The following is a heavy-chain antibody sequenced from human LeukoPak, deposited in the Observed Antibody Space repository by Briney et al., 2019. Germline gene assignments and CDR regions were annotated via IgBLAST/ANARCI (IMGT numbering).Heavy chain of an antibody. Sequence: WASAKVSCKASGYDFINYGISWVRQAPGQGLEWMGWRSIYNGNTDYKLQGRVTMTTDTSTSTAYMEVRSLRSDDTAVYYCARGGPFPSGSSSREYYLDYWGQGTLVTVSS. V-gene: IGHV1-18*01. CDR1: GYDFINYG. CDR2: RSIYNGNT. J-gene: IGHJ4*02. D-gene: IGHD6-6*01. CDR3: ARGGPFPSGSSSREYYLDY.